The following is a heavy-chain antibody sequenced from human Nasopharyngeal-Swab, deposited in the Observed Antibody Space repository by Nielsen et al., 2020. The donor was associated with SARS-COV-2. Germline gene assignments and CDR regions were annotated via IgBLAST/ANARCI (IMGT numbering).Heavy chain of an antibody. Sequence: WIRQPPGKGLEWVSVIYSGGSTYYADSVKGRFTISRDNSKNTLYLQMNSLRAEDTAVYYCAKSGVRGVIRYAFDIWGQGTMVTVSS. CDR2: IYSGGST. J-gene: IGHJ3*02. CDR3: AKSGVRGVIRYAFDI. D-gene: IGHD3-10*01. V-gene: IGHV3-53*01.